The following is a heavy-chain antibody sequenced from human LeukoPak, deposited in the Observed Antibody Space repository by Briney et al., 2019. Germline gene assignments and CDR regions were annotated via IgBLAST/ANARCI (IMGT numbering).Heavy chain of an antibody. Sequence: SGGSLRLSCATSGFSSNNDWVDWVRQAPGKGLEWVANINQDGSEKNCLDSVKGRFTISRDNAQNSLYLQMNGLRVEDTAVYCCTRRLDEWGQGTLVTVSS. CDR2: INQDGSEK. J-gene: IGHJ4*02. D-gene: IGHD3-16*01. CDR1: GFSSNNDW. CDR3: TRRLDE. V-gene: IGHV3-7*01.